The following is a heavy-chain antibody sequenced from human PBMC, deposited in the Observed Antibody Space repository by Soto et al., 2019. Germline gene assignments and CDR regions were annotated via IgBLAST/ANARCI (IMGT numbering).Heavy chain of an antibody. J-gene: IGHJ3*02. Sequence: QVQLQESGPGLVKPSQTLSLTCTVSGGSISSGDYYWSWIRQPPGKGLEWIGYIYYSGRTYYNPSLKSRVTISLATSKNQFSLKLSSVTAADTALYYCASDLWARTDAFDIWGQGTMVTVSS. CDR2: IYYSGRT. CDR1: GGSISSGDYY. D-gene: IGHD7-27*01. CDR3: ASDLWARTDAFDI. V-gene: IGHV4-30-4*01.